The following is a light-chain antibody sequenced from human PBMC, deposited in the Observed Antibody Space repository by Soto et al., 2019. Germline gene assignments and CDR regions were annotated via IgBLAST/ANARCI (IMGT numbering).Light chain of an antibody. J-gene: IGLJ2*01. CDR2: EVS. Sequence: QSVLTQPASVSGSPGQSITISCTGTSSDVGYNYVSWYQQYPGKAPKLMIFEVSNRPSGVSNRFSGSKSGNTASLTISGLQTEDEADYYCSSYTSRSTRVFGGGTKLTVL. CDR1: SSDVGYNY. V-gene: IGLV2-14*01. CDR3: SSYTSRSTRV.